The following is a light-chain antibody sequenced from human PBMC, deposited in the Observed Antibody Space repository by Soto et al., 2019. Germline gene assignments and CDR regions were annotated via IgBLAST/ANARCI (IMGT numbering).Light chain of an antibody. Sequence: ESVLTQSPGTLSLSPGERATLSCRASQSVRSTYLAWYQQKPGQTPRLLIYGISIRATGIPDRFSGSGSGTDFTLTISRLEPEDFAVYYCQQYSSYPLTFGGGTKVDIK. V-gene: IGKV3-20*01. J-gene: IGKJ4*01. CDR3: QQYSSYPLT. CDR2: GIS. CDR1: QSVRSTY.